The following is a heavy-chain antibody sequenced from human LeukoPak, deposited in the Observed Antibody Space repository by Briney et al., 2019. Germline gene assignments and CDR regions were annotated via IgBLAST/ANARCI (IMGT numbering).Heavy chain of an antibody. CDR1: GYTFTGYY. Sequence: ASVKVSCKASGYTFTGYYMHWVRQAPGQGLEWMGWINPNGGGTNYAQKFQGRVTLTRDTSISTAYMYLSRLRSDDTAVYYCAIPLGPTTSDYWGQGTLVTVSS. CDR3: AIPLGPTTSDY. V-gene: IGHV1-2*02. D-gene: IGHD1-26*01. CDR2: INPNGGGT. J-gene: IGHJ4*02.